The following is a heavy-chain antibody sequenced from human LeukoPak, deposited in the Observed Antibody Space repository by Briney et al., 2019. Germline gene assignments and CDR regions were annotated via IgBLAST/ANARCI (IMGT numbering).Heavy chain of an antibody. J-gene: IGHJ5*02. Sequence: SETLSLTCTVSGGSLSSGSYYWGWLRQPPGRGREWIGYIYYSGSTNYNPSLKSRVTISVDTSKNQFSLKLSSVTAADTAVYYCARAVVVVAATFWFDPWGQGTLVTVSS. D-gene: IGHD2-15*01. CDR1: GGSLSSGSYY. V-gene: IGHV4-61*01. CDR2: IYYSGST. CDR3: ARAVVVVAATFWFDP.